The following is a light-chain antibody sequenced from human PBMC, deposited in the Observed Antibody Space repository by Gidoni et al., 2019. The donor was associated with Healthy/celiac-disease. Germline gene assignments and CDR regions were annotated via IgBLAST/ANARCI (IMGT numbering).Light chain of an antibody. CDR3: QQYDNLPCS. CDR2: DAS. V-gene: IGKV1-33*01. Sequence: DIQMTQSPSSLSASVGDRVTITCQASQDTSNYLNWYQQKPGKAPKLLIYDASNLETGVPSRFSGSGSGTDFTFTISSLQPEDIATYYCQQYDNLPCSFGQXTKLEIK. J-gene: IGKJ2*04. CDR1: QDTSNY.